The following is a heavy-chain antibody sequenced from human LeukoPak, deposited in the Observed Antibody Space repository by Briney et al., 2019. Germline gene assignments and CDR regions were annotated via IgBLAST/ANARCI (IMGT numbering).Heavy chain of an antibody. D-gene: IGHD4-23*01. Sequence: KPSQTLSLTCAISGDSVSSNSVAWNWIRQSPSRGLEWLGRTYYRSKWYSDYALSVKGRITVIPDTSKNQFSLQLNSVTPEDTAVYYCARGGGSYDYWGQGTLVTVSS. CDR3: ARGGGSYDY. J-gene: IGHJ4*02. CDR2: TYYRSKWYS. CDR1: GDSVSSNSVA. V-gene: IGHV6-1*01.